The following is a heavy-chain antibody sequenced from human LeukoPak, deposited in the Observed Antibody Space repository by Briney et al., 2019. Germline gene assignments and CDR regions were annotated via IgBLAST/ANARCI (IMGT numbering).Heavy chain of an antibody. V-gene: IGHV5-51*01. D-gene: IGHD6-13*01. CDR3: ARPSAAGSYYSGMDV. CDR1: GYSFSNYW. Sequence: PGESLKISCKGSGYSFSNYWIGWVRQMPGKGLEWMGIIYPGDSDTRYSPSFQGQVTISVDKSISTAYLQWSSLKASDTVMYYCARPSAAGSYYSGMDVWGKGTTVTVSS. J-gene: IGHJ6*04. CDR2: IYPGDSDT.